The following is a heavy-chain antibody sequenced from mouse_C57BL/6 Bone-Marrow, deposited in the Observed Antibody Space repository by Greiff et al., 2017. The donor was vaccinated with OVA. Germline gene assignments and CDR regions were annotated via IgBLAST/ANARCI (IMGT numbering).Heavy chain of an antibody. D-gene: IGHD1-1*01. CDR3: AREYYGSSQDYWYFDV. J-gene: IGHJ1*03. CDR2: INPGSGGT. Sequence: QVQLQQSGAELVRPGTSVKVSCKASGYAFTNYLIEWVKQRPGQGLEWIGVINPGSGGTNYNEKFKGKATLTADKSSSTAYMQLSSLTSEDSAVYFCAREYYGSSQDYWYFDVWGTGTTVTVAS. V-gene: IGHV1-54*01. CDR1: GYAFTNYL.